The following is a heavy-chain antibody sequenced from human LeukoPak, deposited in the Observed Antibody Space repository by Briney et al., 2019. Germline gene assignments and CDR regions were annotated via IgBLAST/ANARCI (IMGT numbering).Heavy chain of an antibody. CDR3: ARKGYSNSDPHFDY. Sequence: PSETLSLTCTVSGGSISSSNYYWGWVRQPPGKGLEWIGDVYYSGTTYYNPSLKSRVTISVDTSKNQFSLKLSSVTAADTAMYYCARKGYSNSDPHFDYWGQGTLVTVSS. D-gene: IGHD4-11*01. J-gene: IGHJ4*02. V-gene: IGHV4-39*07. CDR2: VYYSGTT. CDR1: GGSISSSNYY.